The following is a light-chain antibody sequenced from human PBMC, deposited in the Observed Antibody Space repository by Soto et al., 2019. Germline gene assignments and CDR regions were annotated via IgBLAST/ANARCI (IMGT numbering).Light chain of an antibody. CDR1: QSVSSSY. V-gene: IGKV3-20*01. CDR3: QQYGSYLI. Sequence: EIVLTQSPGTLSLSPGGRATLFCRASQSVSSSYLAWYQQRLGQAPRLLIYGASNRAPGIPDRFSGSGYGTDFTLTITRLEPEHFAMYFCQQYGSYLIFCTGTKGDIX. J-gene: IGKJ3*01. CDR2: GAS.